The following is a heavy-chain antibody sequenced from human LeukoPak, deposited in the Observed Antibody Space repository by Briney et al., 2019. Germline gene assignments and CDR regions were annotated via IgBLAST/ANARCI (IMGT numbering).Heavy chain of an antibody. Sequence: ASVKVSCEASGYTFTGCYMHWVRQAPGQGLEWMGWINPNSGDTNYAQKFQGRVTMTRDTSISTAYMELSRLREDDTAVHYCARGYSSGWYYLDYWGQGTLVTVSS. CDR3: ARGYSSGWYYLDY. J-gene: IGHJ4*02. CDR1: GYTFTGCY. CDR2: INPNSGDT. V-gene: IGHV1-2*02. D-gene: IGHD6-19*01.